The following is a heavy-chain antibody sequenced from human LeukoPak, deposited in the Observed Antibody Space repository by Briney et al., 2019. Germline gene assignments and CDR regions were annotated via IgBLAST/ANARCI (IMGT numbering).Heavy chain of an antibody. CDR2: IKQDGSEK. CDR1: GFTFSTYY. V-gene: IGHV3-7*01. CDR3: ARDKRAAEAPYNWFDP. Sequence: GGSLRLSYVASGFTFSTYYMSWVRQAPGKGLEWVANIKQDGSEKKYVDSVKGRFTISRDNAKNSLYLQTTSLRAEDTAVYYCARDKRAAEAPYNWFDPWGQGTLVTVSS. J-gene: IGHJ5*02. D-gene: IGHD2-15*01.